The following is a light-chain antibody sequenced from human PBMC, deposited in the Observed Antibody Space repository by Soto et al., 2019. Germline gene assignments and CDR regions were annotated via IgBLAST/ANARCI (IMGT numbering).Light chain of an antibody. Sequence: QSALTQPASLSGAPGQSITISCTGTSSYIGGYNYVSSYQHHPGKAPKLIIYDVSNRPSGVSNRFSGSKSGNTASLTISGLQPEDEADYYCSSYPICNTRQIVFGTGTKVTVL. CDR3: SSYPICNTRQIV. J-gene: IGLJ1*01. CDR2: DVS. V-gene: IGLV2-14*03. CDR1: SSYIGGYNY.